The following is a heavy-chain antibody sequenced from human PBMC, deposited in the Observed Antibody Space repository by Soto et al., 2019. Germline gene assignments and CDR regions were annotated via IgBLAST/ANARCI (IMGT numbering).Heavy chain of an antibody. J-gene: IGHJ4*02. CDR2: INHSGST. D-gene: IGHD4-17*01. V-gene: IGHV4-34*01. CDR1: GGSFSGYY. CDR3: ARTPGDDYGDYFDY. Sequence: QVQLQQWGAGLLKPSETLSLTCAVYGGSFSGYYWSWIRQPPGKGLEWIGEINHSGSTNYNPSLTSRVTISVDPSTNQFSLKLSSVTAADTAVYYCARTPGDDYGDYFDYWGQGTLVTVSS.